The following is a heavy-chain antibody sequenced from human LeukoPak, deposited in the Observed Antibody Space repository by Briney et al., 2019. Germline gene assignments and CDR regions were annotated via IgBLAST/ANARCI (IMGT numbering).Heavy chain of an antibody. J-gene: IGHJ4*02. D-gene: IGHD3-10*01. CDR1: GYTFTSYY. CDR3: ARSTMVRGVIIGQTDY. CDR2: INPSGGST. V-gene: IGHV1-46*01. Sequence: ASVKVSCKASGYTFTSYYMHWVRQAPGQGLEWMGIINPSGGSTSYAQKFQGRVTMTRDTSTSTVYMELSSLRSEDTAVYYCARSTMVRGVIIGQTDYWGQGTLVTVSS.